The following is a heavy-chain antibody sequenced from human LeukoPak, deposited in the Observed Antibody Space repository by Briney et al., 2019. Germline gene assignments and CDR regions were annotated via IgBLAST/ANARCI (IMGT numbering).Heavy chain of an antibody. J-gene: IGHJ6*02. CDR2: ISGSGGST. CDR3: AREPRRYCSSTSCYRSGMDV. V-gene: IGHV3-23*01. CDR1: GFTFSSYA. Sequence: PGGSLRLSCAASGFTFSSYAMSWVRQAPGKGLEWVSAISGSGGSTYYADSVKGRFTISRDNSKNTLYLQMNSLRAEDTAVYYCAREPRRYCSSTSCYRSGMDVWGQGTTVTVSS. D-gene: IGHD2-2*02.